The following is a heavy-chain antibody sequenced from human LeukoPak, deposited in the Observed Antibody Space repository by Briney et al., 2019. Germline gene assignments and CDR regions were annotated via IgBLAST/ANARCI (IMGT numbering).Heavy chain of an antibody. D-gene: IGHD2-15*01. V-gene: IGHV4-39*07. Sequence: SETLSLTCTVSGDSISSRTYYWGWIRRPPGKGLEWIGSIYYSGRDYSKPSLKSRVTISIDTSKNQFSLRLSSVTAADTAVYYCATQRSQGGIFDYWGQGTLVTVSS. CDR3: ATQRSQGGIFDY. CDR1: GDSISSRTYY. J-gene: IGHJ4*02. CDR2: IYYSGRD.